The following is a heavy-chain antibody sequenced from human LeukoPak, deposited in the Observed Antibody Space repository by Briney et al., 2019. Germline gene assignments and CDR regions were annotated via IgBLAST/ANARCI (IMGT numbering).Heavy chain of an antibody. D-gene: IGHD5-18*01. CDR2: IGSGFQT. CDR1: GFTLGSHD. V-gene: IGHV3-13*01. Sequence: GGSLRLSCTGSGFTLGSHDMHWVRQTTGGGLEGVAAIGSGFQTFYAGSVKGRFTVSREDAENSLYLQMNSLTAGDTAVYYCVREARGYHYTYFDYWGQGSLVTVSS. CDR3: VREARGYHYTYFDY. J-gene: IGHJ4*02.